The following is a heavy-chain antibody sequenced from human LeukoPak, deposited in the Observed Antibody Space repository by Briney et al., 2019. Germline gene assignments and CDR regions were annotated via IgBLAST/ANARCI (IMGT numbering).Heavy chain of an antibody. Sequence: LSWPAVAFTVSMNYMSWDRQVPGRGREWGSVIYSGGSTYYADSVKGRFKLSRDNSKNMLYLQMNSLSAEDTAVYYCAGGALYCSSTSCHGSGDAFDIWGQGTMVTVSS. J-gene: IGHJ3*02. CDR3: AGGALYCSSTSCHGSGDAFDI. D-gene: IGHD2-2*01. V-gene: IGHV3-66*01. CDR2: IYSGGST. CDR1: AFTVSMNY.